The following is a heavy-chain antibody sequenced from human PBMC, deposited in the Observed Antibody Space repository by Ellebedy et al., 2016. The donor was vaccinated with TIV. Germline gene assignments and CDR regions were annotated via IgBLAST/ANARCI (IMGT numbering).Heavy chain of an antibody. J-gene: IGHJ4*02. D-gene: IGHD5-18*01. V-gene: IGHV3-7*04. CDR2: IKQDGSEK. CDR3: ARDYGYSYGY. Sequence: PGGSLRLSCAAPGFTFSSSWMSWVRPAPGKGLEWVANIKQDGSEKYYVDSVKGRFTISRDNAKNSLYLQMNSLRAEDTAVYYCARDYGYSYGYWGQGTLVTVSS. CDR1: GFTFSSSW.